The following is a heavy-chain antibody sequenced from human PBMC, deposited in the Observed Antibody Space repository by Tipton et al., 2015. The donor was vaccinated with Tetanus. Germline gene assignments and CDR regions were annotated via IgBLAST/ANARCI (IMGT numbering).Heavy chain of an antibody. CDR3: ARGIWFGPGPKFYFDS. Sequence: GLVKPSQTLSLTCAISGDSVSSNSAAWNWIRQSPSRGLEWLGRTYYRSKWYNDYAVSVKSRITINPDTSKNQFSLQLNSVTAADTAVYYCARGIWFGPGPKFYFDSWGQGTLVAVSS. V-gene: IGHV6-1*01. CDR2: TYYRSKWYN. D-gene: IGHD3-10*01. CDR1: GDSVSSNSAA. J-gene: IGHJ4*02.